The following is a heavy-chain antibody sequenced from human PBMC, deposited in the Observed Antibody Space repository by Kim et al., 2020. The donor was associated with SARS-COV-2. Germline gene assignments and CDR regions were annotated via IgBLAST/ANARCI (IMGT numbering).Heavy chain of an antibody. CDR3: AVVTAILG. D-gene: IGHD2-21*02. CDR1: GYTFTSYD. Sequence: ASVKVSCKASGYTFTSYDIHWVRQAPGQGLEWMGWINPVSGNTKSSQKFQGRVTITRDTSASTAYMELSSLRSEDAALYYCAVVTAILGWGQGTLVTVSS. V-gene: IGHV1-3*01. CDR2: INPVSGNT. J-gene: IGHJ4*02.